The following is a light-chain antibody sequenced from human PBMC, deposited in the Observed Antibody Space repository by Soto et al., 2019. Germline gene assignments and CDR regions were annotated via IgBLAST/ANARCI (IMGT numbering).Light chain of an antibody. Sequence: AIQLTQSPSSLSASVGDRVTITCRASQDIRGALAWYQQKPGKAPKILIYDVSTLESGVPLRFSGSSSWTDFNITISSLQPVDFAPYYCQQFNSYPITFGQGTRLEIK. CDR1: QDIRGA. V-gene: IGKV1-13*02. J-gene: IGKJ5*01. CDR2: DVS. CDR3: QQFNSYPIT.